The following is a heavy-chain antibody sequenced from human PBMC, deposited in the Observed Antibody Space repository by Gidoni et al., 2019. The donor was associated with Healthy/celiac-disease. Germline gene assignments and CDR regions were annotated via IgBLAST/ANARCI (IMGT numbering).Heavy chain of an antibody. J-gene: IGHJ3*02. V-gene: IGHV3-7*01. Sequence: EVQLVESGGGLVQPGGSLSLSCAASGFTFSSYWMSWVRQAPGKGLEWVANIKQDGSEKYYVDSVKCRFTISRDNAKNSLYLQMNSLRAEDTAVYYCARDDYSDYLCAFDIWGQGTMVTVSS. CDR1: GFTFSSYW. D-gene: IGHD4-17*01. CDR2: IKQDGSEK. CDR3: ARDDYSDYLCAFDI.